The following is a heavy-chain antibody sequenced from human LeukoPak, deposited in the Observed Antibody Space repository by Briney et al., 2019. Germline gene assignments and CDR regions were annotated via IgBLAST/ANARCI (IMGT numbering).Heavy chain of an antibody. V-gene: IGHV3-23*01. CDR2: ISTSGGST. J-gene: IGHJ4*02. D-gene: IGHD3-22*01. CDR1: GFTFSSYA. CDR3: AIMHRYYDGSGYWVQ. Sequence: GESLRLSCAASGFTFSSYAMSWVRQAPGKGLEWVSGISTSGGSTSYADSVKGRFTISRDNPRNTLHMQMNSLRAEDTAVYYCAIMHRYYDGSGYWVQWGQGTLVTVSS.